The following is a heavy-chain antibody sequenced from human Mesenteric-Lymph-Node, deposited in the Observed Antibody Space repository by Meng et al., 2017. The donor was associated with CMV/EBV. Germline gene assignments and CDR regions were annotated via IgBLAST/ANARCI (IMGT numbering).Heavy chain of an antibody. Sequence: QLQLQEAGPGLVKPSETLSLTCTVSGGSISSSSYYWGRIRQPPGKGLEWIGSIYYSGSTYYNPSLKSRVTISVDTSKNQFSLKLSSVTAADTAVYYCARPHYYGSGSSPWFDPWGQGTLVTVSS. CDR1: GGSISSSSYY. J-gene: IGHJ5*02. CDR2: IYYSGST. CDR3: ARPHYYGSGSSPWFDP. V-gene: IGHV4-39*01. D-gene: IGHD3-10*01.